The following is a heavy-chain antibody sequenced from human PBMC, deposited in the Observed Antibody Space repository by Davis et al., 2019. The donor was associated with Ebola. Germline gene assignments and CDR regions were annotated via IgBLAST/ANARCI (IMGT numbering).Heavy chain of an antibody. J-gene: IGHJ5*02. D-gene: IGHD2-21*02. CDR3: ARGCGGDCYDWFDP. CDR1: GFTFSSYS. Sequence: GESLKISCAASGFTFSSYSMNWVRQAPGKGLEWVSSISSSCSYIYYADSVKGRFTISRDNAKNSLYLQMNSLRAKDTAVYYCARGCGGDCYDWFDPWGQGTLVTVSS. CDR2: ISSSCSYI. V-gene: IGHV3-21*01.